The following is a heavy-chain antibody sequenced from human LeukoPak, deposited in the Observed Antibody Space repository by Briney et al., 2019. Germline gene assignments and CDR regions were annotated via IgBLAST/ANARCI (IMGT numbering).Heavy chain of an antibody. V-gene: IGHV3-66*01. CDR2: IYSGGST. Sequence: GGSLRLSCAASGFTVSSSYISWVRQAPGKGLEWVSAIYSGGSTYYADSVKGRFTISRDNSKNTLYLQMNSLRAEDTAVYYCARDKSPYYFDYWGQGTLLTVSS. J-gene: IGHJ4*02. CDR3: ARDKSPYYFDY. CDR1: GFTVSSSY.